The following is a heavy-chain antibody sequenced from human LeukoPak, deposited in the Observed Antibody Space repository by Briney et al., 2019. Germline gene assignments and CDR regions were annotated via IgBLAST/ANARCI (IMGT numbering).Heavy chain of an antibody. CDR1: GFTFSSYS. CDR2: ISSSSSTI. Sequence: GGSLRLSCAASGFTFSSYSMNWVRQAPGKGLEWVSYISSSSSTIYYADSVKGRFTISRDNAKNSLYLQMNSLRAEDTAVYYCARAGFYDFWSGYHDAFDIWGQGTMVTVSS. J-gene: IGHJ3*02. V-gene: IGHV3-48*01. D-gene: IGHD3-3*01. CDR3: ARAGFYDFWSGYHDAFDI.